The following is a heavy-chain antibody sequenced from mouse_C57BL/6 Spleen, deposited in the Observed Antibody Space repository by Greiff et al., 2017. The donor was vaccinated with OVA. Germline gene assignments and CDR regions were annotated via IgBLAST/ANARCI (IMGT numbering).Heavy chain of an antibody. CDR1: GFNIKDDY. CDR2: IDPENGDT. Sequence: EVQLKESGAELVRPGASVKLSCTASGFNIKDDYMHWVKQRPEQGLEWIGWIDPENGDTEYASKFQGKATITADTSSNTAYLQLSSLTSEDTAVYYCTTSNGSFYWYFDVWGTGTTVTVSS. J-gene: IGHJ1*03. CDR3: TTSNGSFYWYFDV. D-gene: IGHD1-1*01. V-gene: IGHV14-4*01.